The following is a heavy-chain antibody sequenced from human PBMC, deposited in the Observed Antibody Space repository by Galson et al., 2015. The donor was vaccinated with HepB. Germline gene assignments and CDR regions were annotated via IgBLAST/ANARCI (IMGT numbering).Heavy chain of an antibody. CDR2: ISWNSGSI. V-gene: IGHV3-9*01. CDR1: GFIFNDYA. CDR3: AKGGRGVDDAFDI. D-gene: IGHD2-15*01. J-gene: IGHJ3*02. Sequence: SLRLSCAASGFIFNDYAMHWVRQGPGKGLEWVSGISWNSGSIGYAGSVKGRFTFSRDNAKNSLYLQMNSLRPEDTALYYCAKGGRGVDDAFDIWGQGTMFTVSS.